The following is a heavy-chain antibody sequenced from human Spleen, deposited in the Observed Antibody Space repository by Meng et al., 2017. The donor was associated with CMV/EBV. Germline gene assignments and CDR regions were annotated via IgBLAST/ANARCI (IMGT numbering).Heavy chain of an antibody. J-gene: IGHJ4*02. V-gene: IGHV5-51*01. Sequence: GGSLRLSCKGSGYSFAHYWIGWVRQMPGKGLEWMGLIYPDDSDTRYSPSFQGQVTISADKSTTTAYLEWRSLKASDTAMYYCARVSVGRNYDSWSGYYTHGDDQWGQGTLVTVSS. CDR1: GYSFAHYW. CDR3: ARVSVGRNYDSWSGYYTHGDDQ. D-gene: IGHD3-3*01. CDR2: IYPDDSDT.